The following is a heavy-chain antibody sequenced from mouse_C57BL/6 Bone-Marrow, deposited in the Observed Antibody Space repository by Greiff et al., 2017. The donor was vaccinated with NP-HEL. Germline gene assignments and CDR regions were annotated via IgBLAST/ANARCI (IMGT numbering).Heavy chain of an antibody. D-gene: IGHD2-4*01. CDR3: ARHHYDCDRAWFAY. CDR2: ISSGGSYT. CDR1: GFTFSSYG. J-gene: IGHJ3*01. Sequence: EVKLVESGGDLVKPGGSLKLSCAASGFTFSSYGMSWVRQTPDKRLEWVATISSGGSYTYYPDSVKGRFTISRDNAKNTLYLQMSSLKSEDTAMYYCARHHYDCDRAWFAYWGQGTLVTVSA. V-gene: IGHV5-6*01.